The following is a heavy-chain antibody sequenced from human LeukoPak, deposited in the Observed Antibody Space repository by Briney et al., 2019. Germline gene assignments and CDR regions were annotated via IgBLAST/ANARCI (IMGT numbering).Heavy chain of an antibody. Sequence: SGPTLVNPTQTLTLTCTFSGFSLSTSGVGVGWIRQTPGKALEWLALIYWDDEKYYSPSLKSRLSISRDTSRNQVVLTMTNMDPLDTATYFCAHSYYFGSRSYYNVWFAPWGLGTLVTVSS. J-gene: IGHJ5*02. D-gene: IGHD3-10*01. V-gene: IGHV2-5*02. CDR1: GFSLSTSGVG. CDR3: AHSYYFGSRSYYNVWFAP. CDR2: IYWDDEK.